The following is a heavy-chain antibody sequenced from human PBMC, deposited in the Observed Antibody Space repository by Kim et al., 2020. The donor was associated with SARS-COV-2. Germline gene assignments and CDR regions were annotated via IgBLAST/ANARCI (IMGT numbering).Heavy chain of an antibody. CDR2: ISGSGGST. CDR3: ARDRVPGGGVDY. CDR1: GFTFSSYA. D-gene: IGHD2-8*02. Sequence: GGSLRLSCAASGFTFSSYAMSWVRQAPGKGLEWVSAISGSGGSTYYADSVKGRFTISRDNSKNTLYLQMNSLRAEDTAVYYCARDRVPGGGVDYWGQGTLVTVSS. J-gene: IGHJ4*02. V-gene: IGHV3-23*01.